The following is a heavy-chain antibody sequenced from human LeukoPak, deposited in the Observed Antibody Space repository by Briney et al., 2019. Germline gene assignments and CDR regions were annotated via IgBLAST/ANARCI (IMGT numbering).Heavy chain of an antibody. J-gene: IGHJ6*02. D-gene: IGHD3-10*01. CDR2: ISGSGGTT. Sequence: PGGSLRLSCAASGFTFSSYAVRWVRQPPGKGLECVSVISGSGGTTYYADSVKGRFTISRDNSKNTLYLQMNSLRAEDTAVYYCAKCLSTMVRGDTMFGMDVWGQGTTVTVSS. V-gene: IGHV3-23*01. CDR3: AKCLSTMVRGDTMFGMDV. CDR1: GFTFSSYA.